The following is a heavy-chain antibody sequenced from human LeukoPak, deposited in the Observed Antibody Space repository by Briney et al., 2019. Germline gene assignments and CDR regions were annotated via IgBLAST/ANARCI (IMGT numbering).Heavy chain of an antibody. CDR1: GYSFTNYW. D-gene: IGHD4-23*01. J-gene: IGHJ4*02. CDR3: ARGGNSFEDLFDY. CDR2: IFPGDPDT. Sequence: GESLKISCKGSGYSFTNYWIGWVRQMPGKGLEWMGIIFPGDPDTRYSPSFQGQVTISADKSISTAYLQWSSLKASDTAMYYCARGGNSFEDLFDYWGQGTLVTVSS. V-gene: IGHV5-51*01.